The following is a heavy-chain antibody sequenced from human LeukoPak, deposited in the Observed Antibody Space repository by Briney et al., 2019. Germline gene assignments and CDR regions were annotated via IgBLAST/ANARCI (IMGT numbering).Heavy chain of an antibody. J-gene: IGHJ3*01. D-gene: IGHD6-19*01. CDR3: ARAVAGTRNAFDL. Sequence: GGSLRLSCEASGFTFSTHWMHWVRQVPGKGLVWISRISNDVISTISTSYADSVKGRFTISRDNAKNTLYLQMNSLIAEDTAVYHCARAVAGTRNAFDLWGQGTMVTVSS. V-gene: IGHV3-74*01. CDR1: GFTFSTHW. CDR2: ISNDVIST.